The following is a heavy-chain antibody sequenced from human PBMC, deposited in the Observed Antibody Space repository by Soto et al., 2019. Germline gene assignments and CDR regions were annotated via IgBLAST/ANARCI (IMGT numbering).Heavy chain of an antibody. J-gene: IGHJ4*02. D-gene: IGHD6-13*01. CDR3: ARGYSSSWYFLDH. CDR2: ISYDGSNK. Sequence: QVPLVESGGGVVQPGRSLRLSCAASGFTFSTYTMHWVRQGPAKGLEWVAVISYDGSNKYNADSLKGRFSISRDNSKNALYLQMNSLGPEDTAVYYCARGYSSSWYFLDHWGQGTLVTVSS. CDR1: GFTFSTYT. V-gene: IGHV3-30-3*01.